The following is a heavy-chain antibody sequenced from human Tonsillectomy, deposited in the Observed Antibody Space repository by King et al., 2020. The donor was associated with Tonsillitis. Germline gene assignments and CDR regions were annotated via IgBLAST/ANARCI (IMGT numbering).Heavy chain of an antibody. D-gene: IGHD6-13*01. CDR1: GFTFSSFS. Sequence: VQLVESGGGLVKPGGSLRLSCAASGFTFSSFSMNWVRHAPGKGLEWVSTISSSSSYIYYPDSVKGRFTISRDNAKNSLYLKMDSLRAEDTAVYYCAGDLAYSSTWYSDYWGQGTLVTVSS. V-gene: IGHV3-21*01. CDR2: ISSSSSYI. J-gene: IGHJ4*02. CDR3: AGDLAYSSTWYSDY.